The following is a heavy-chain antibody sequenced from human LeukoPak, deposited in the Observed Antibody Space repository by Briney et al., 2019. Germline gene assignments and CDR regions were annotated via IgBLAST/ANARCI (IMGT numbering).Heavy chain of an antibody. V-gene: IGHV3-23*01. Sequence: GGSLRLSCAASGFTFSSYVMSWVRQAPGKGLEWVSVISGSGGSTYYADSVKGRFTISRDNSKNTLYLQMNSLRAEDTAVYYCAKDRAFYYDRSGYYPDAFDIWGQGTMVTVSS. J-gene: IGHJ3*02. CDR3: AKDRAFYYDRSGYYPDAFDI. D-gene: IGHD3-22*01. CDR2: ISGSGGST. CDR1: GFTFSSYV.